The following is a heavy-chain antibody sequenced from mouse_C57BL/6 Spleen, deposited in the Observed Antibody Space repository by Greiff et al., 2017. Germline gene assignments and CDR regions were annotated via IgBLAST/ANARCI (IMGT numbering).Heavy chain of an antibody. D-gene: IGHD4-1*02. CDR1: GFSITSYG. CDR2: IWSGGST. CDR3: SRSPTGRSWYFDV. V-gene: IGHV2-2*02. Sequence: QVPLKESGPGLVQPSQSLSITCTVSGFSITSYGVHWVRQSPGKGLEWLGVIWSGGSTDYNAAFIPRPSLSTANSKSQVFVKMNSRQANDTAIYYCSRSPTGRSWYFDVWGTGTTVTVSS. J-gene: IGHJ1*03.